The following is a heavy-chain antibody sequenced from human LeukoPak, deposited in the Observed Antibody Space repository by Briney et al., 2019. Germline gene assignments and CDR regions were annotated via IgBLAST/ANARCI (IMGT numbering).Heavy chain of an antibody. D-gene: IGHD2-15*01. V-gene: IGHV3-23*01. Sequence: GGSLRLSCAASGFTFSSYAMSWVRQAPGKGLEWVSTISGSGGSTYYADSVKGRFTTSRDNSKNTLYLQMNSLRAEDTAVYYCAKMGGYCSGSSCYSSDYWGQGILVTVSS. J-gene: IGHJ4*02. CDR1: GFTFSSYA. CDR2: ISGSGGST. CDR3: AKMGGYCSGSSCYSSDY.